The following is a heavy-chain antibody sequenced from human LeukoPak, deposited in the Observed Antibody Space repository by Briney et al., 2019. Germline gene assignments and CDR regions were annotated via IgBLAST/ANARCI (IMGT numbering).Heavy chain of an antibody. V-gene: IGHV4-34*01. D-gene: IGHD2-2*01. J-gene: IGHJ4*02. Sequence: PSETLSLTCAVYGGSFSGYYWSWIRQPPGKGLEWIGETNHSGSTNYNPSLKSRVTISVDTSKNQFSLKLSSVTAADTAVYYCARGRKKLTSYCSSTSCYAPFDYWGQGTLVTVSS. CDR3: ARGRKKLTSYCSSTSCYAPFDY. CDR2: TNHSGST. CDR1: GGSFSGYY.